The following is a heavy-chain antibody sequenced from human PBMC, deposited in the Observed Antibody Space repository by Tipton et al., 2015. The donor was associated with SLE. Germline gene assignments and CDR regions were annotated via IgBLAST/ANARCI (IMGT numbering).Heavy chain of an antibody. J-gene: IGHJ3*02. CDR2: IYYRGNT. CDR3: ARDTAHYGSGDGAFDI. Sequence: TLSLTCTVSGGSISSHYWSWFRQPPGKGLEWIGYIYYRGNTKYNPSLNSRVTISLDTSRTQFSLKLSSVTAADTAVYYCARDTAHYGSGDGAFDIWGQGTMVTVSS. CDR1: GGSISSHY. V-gene: IGHV4-59*11. D-gene: IGHD3-10*01.